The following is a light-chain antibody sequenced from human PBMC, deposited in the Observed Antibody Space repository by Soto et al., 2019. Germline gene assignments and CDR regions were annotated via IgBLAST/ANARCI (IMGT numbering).Light chain of an antibody. J-gene: IGLJ1*01. CDR2: EVS. CDR1: SSDVGGYNY. Sequence: QSALTQPASVSGSPGQSITISCTGTSSDVGGYNYVSWYQQHPGKAPKLMIYEVSNRPSGVSNRFSGSKSGNTASLTISGLQAEDEADYYCSSYTSSSTNYVLGNGTKVTV. V-gene: IGLV2-14*01. CDR3: SSYTSSSTNYV.